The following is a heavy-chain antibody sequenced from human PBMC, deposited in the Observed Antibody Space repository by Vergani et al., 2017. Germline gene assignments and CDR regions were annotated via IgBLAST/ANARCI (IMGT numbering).Heavy chain of an antibody. J-gene: IGHJ6*02. CDR1: GFTFSSYS. D-gene: IGHD4-17*01. Sequence: EVQLVESGGGLVKPGGSLRLSCAASGFTFSSYSMNWVRQAPGKGLEWVSSISSSSSYIYYADSVKGRFTISRDNAKNSLYLQMNSLRAEDTAVYYCAKELRTTVTTGYGMDVWGQGTTVTVSS. V-gene: IGHV3-21*01. CDR2: ISSSSSYI. CDR3: AKELRTTVTTGYGMDV.